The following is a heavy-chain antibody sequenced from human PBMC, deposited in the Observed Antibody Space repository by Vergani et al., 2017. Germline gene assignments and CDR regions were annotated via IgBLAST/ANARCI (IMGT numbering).Heavy chain of an antibody. CDR2: ISSSSSYI. CDR1: GFTFSSYS. J-gene: IGHJ6*03. D-gene: IGHD3-3*01. V-gene: IGHV3-21*01. CDR3: SRDTPNSYYDFWSGPPYYYYYYYMDV. Sequence: EVQLVESGGGLVKPGGSLRLSCAASGFTFSSYSMNWVRQAPGKGLEWVSSISSSSSYIYYADSVKGRFTISRDNAKNSLYLQMNSLRAEDTAVYYCSRDTPNSYYDFWSGPPYYYYYYYMDVWGKGTTVTVSS.